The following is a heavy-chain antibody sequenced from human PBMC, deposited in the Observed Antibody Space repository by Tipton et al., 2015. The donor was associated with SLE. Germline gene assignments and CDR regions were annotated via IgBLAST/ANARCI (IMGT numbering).Heavy chain of an antibody. Sequence: SLRLSCAASGFTFNSFWMHWVRQAPGKGLEWVSYISSSGSTIYYADSVKGRFTISRDNAKNSLYLQMNSLRAEDTAVYYCARDRSIAVAGKRGFDYWGQGTLVTVSS. V-gene: IGHV3-11*01. CDR1: GFTFNSFW. D-gene: IGHD6-19*01. CDR2: ISSSGSTI. CDR3: ARDRSIAVAGKRGFDY. J-gene: IGHJ4*02.